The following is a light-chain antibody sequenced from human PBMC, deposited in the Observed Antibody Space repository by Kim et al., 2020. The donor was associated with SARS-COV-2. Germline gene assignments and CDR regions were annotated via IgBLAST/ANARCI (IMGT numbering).Light chain of an antibody. CDR3: LISYSTTLV. J-gene: IGLJ2*01. V-gene: IGLV7-46*01. Sequence: QAVVTQEPSLTVSPGGTVTLTCDSSTGAVTSGHYPYWFQQKPGQAPRTLIYDTTTKHSWTPARFSGSLLGGKAALTLSGAQPKDEAEYYCLISYSTTLVFGGGTQLTVL. CDR2: DTT. CDR1: TGAVTSGHY.